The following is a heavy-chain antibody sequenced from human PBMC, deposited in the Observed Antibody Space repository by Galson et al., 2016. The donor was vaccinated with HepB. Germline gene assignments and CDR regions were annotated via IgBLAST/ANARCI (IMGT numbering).Heavy chain of an antibody. J-gene: IGHJ4*02. V-gene: IGHV1-2*02. Sequence: SVKVSCKASGFTFTDYYMHWVRQAPGQGLEWMAWISRKGDDRSFAQQFPGRVTLARDASISTAYMELSGLTSDDAAVYYCAREIVATRPTGDYAFDYWGQGTLVTVSS. CDR3: AREIVATRPTGDYAFDY. CDR2: ISRKGDDR. D-gene: IGHD5-12*01. CDR1: GFTFTDYY.